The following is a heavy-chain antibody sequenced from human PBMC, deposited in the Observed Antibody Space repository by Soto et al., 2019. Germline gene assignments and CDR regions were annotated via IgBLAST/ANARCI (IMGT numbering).Heavy chain of an antibody. J-gene: IGHJ3*02. CDR1: GFTFSRHW. CDR3: VRVGAGWAFDI. Sequence: EVQLVESGGGLVQPGGSLRLSCGASGFTFSRHWMHWVRQVPGKGLVWVSRITNDGSSTSYADCVKGRFTVSRDNAKNTLYLQMSSLRAEDTAVYYCVRVGAGWAFDIWGQGTMVTVSA. CDR2: ITNDGSST. V-gene: IGHV3-74*01. D-gene: IGHD3-3*01.